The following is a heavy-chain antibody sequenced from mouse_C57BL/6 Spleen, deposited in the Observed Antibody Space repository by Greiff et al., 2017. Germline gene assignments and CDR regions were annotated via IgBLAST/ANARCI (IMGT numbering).Heavy chain of an antibody. Sequence: QVQLQQPGAELVKPGASVKLSCKASGYTFTSYWMHWVKQRPGQGLEWIGMIHPNSGSTNYNEKFKSKATLTVDKSSSTAYMQLSSLTSEDSAVYYFARGDYYGNPHYYAMDYWGQGTSVTVSS. V-gene: IGHV1-64*01. J-gene: IGHJ4*01. CDR3: ARGDYYGNPHYYAMDY. CDR2: IHPNSGST. D-gene: IGHD1-1*01. CDR1: GYTFTSYW.